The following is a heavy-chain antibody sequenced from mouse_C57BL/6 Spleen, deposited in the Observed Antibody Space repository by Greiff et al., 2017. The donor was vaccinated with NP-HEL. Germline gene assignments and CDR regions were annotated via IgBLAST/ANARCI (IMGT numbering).Heavy chain of an antibody. V-gene: IGHV1-52*01. CDR2: IDPSDSET. CDR3: ASYYGSSLDY. CDR1: GYTFTSYW. J-gene: IGHJ2*01. Sequence: QVHVKQPGAELVRPGSSVKLSCKASGYTFTSYWMHWVKQRPIQGLEWIGNIDPSDSETHYNQKFKDKATLTVDKSSSTAYMQLSSLTSEDSAVYYCASYYGSSLDYWGQGTTLTVSS. D-gene: IGHD1-1*01.